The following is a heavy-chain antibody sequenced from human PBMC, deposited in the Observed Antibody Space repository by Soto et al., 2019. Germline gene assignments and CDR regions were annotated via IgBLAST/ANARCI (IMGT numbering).Heavy chain of an antibody. Sequence: QVQLVESGGGVVQPGRSLRLSCAASGFTFSSYGMHWVRQAPGKGLEWVAVISYDGSNKYYADSVKGRFTIYRDNSKNTLYLQMNSLRAEDKAVYYCAKDGRHGMDVWGQGTTVTVSS. D-gene: IGHD2-15*01. J-gene: IGHJ6*02. CDR1: GFTFSSYG. V-gene: IGHV3-30*18. CDR2: ISYDGSNK. CDR3: AKDGRHGMDV.